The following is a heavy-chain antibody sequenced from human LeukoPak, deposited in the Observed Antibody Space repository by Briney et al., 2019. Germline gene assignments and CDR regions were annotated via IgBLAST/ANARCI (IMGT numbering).Heavy chain of an antibody. D-gene: IGHD5-18*01. J-gene: IGHJ4*02. Sequence: PGGSLRLSCAASGFTFSSYSMNWVRQAPGKGLEWVSAISASGDRTHYADSVKGRFTISRDDSKNTLYLQMNSLRAEDTALYYCAKDLRSGYSYGAFFDYWGQGTLVTVSS. CDR1: GFTFSSYS. V-gene: IGHV3-23*01. CDR3: AKDLRSGYSYGAFFDY. CDR2: ISASGDRT.